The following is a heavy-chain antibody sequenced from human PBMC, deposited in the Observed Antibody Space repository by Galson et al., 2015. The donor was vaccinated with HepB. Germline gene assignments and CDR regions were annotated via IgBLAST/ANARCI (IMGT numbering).Heavy chain of an antibody. V-gene: IGHV1-46*04. J-gene: IGHJ6*02. Sequence: SVKVSCKASGYTFTSYYMHWVRQAPGQGLEWMGITNPSGGSTSYAQKLQGRVTMTRDTSTSTVYMELSSLRSEDTAVYYCARLRYFDSLGMDVWGQGTTVTVSS. CDR3: ARLRYFDSLGMDV. CDR2: TNPSGGST. CDR1: GYTFTSYY. D-gene: IGHD3-9*01.